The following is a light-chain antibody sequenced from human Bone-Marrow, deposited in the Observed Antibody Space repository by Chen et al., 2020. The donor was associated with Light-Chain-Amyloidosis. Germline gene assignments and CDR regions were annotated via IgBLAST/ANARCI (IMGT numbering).Light chain of an antibody. Sequence: SYVLTQPSAVSVAPGQTATIACGGNNIGSTSVHWYQQPPGQAPLLVVYDDSDRPSGIPERLSGSNSGNTATLTISRVEAGDEAAYYCQVWDRSSDRPVFGGGTKLTVL. CDR2: DDS. CDR3: QVWDRSSDRPV. V-gene: IGLV3-21*02. CDR1: NIGSTS. J-gene: IGLJ3*02.